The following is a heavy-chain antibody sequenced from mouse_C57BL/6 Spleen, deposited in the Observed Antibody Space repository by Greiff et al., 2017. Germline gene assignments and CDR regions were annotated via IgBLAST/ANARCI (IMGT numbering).Heavy chain of an antibody. CDR2: IYPGDGDT. CDR3: ARRGLYDGSDY. V-gene: IGHV1-80*01. Sequence: QVQLQQSGAELVKPGASVKISCKASGYAFSSYWLNWVKQRPGKGLEWIGQIYPGDGDTNYNGKFKGKATLTADKSSSTAYMQLSSLTSEDSAVYFCARRGLYDGSDYWGQGTTLTVSS. D-gene: IGHD2-3*01. J-gene: IGHJ2*01. CDR1: GYAFSSYW.